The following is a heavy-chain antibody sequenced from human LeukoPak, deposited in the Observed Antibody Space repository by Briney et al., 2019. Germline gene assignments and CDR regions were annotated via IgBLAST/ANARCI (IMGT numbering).Heavy chain of an antibody. J-gene: IGHJ4*02. Sequence: SGGSLRLSCAASGFTFDDYGMSWVRQAPGRGLEWVSGVNWNGRSTGYADSVKGRFTISRDNAKNSLYLQINSLRAEYTALYYCARGHGSGSYAAIDYWGQGTLVTVSS. CDR1: GFTFDDYG. CDR2: VNWNGRST. CDR3: ARGHGSGSYAAIDY. D-gene: IGHD3-10*01. V-gene: IGHV3-20*04.